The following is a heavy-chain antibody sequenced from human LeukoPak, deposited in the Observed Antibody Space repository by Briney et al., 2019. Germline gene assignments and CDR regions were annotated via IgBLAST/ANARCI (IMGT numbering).Heavy chain of an antibody. V-gene: IGHV3-7*01. D-gene: IGHD2-2*01. J-gene: IGHJ3*02. CDR3: ARDCWDCSSTMLDAFDI. CDR2: IKQDGSEK. CDR1: GFTFSSYW. Sequence: GGSLRLSCAASGFTFSSYWMSWFRQAPGKGLEWVANIKQDGSEKYYVDSVKGRFTISRDNAKNSLYLQMNSLRAEDTAVYYCARDCWDCSSTMLDAFDIWGQGTMVTVSS.